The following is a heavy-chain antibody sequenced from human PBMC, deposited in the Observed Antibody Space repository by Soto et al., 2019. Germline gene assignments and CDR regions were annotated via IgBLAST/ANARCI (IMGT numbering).Heavy chain of an antibody. V-gene: IGHV6-1*01. Sequence: SQTLSLTCAISGDSVSSNSAAWNWIRQSPSRGLEWLGRTYYRSKWYNYYAVSVKSRITINPDTSKNQFSLQLNSVTPEDTAVYYCARDTSSSFPPMHPFDYWGQGTLVTVSS. D-gene: IGHD6-6*01. J-gene: IGHJ4*02. CDR2: TYYRSKWYN. CDR3: ARDTSSSFPPMHPFDY. CDR1: GDSVSSNSAA.